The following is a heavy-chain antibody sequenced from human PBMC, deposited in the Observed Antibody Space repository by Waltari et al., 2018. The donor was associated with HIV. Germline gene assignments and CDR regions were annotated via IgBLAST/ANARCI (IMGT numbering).Heavy chain of an antibody. CDR1: GYTFTGYY. J-gene: IGHJ4*02. CDR3: ARAPYNPDY. Sequence: QVQLVQSGAEVKKPGASVKVSCKAAGYTFTGYYMHWVRQAPGQGLEWMGRSNPYSGGTNYAQKFQGRVTMTRDTSISTAYMELSRLRSDDTAVYYCARAPYNPDYWGQGTLVTVSS. V-gene: IGHV1-2*06. CDR2: SNPYSGGT. D-gene: IGHD1-1*01.